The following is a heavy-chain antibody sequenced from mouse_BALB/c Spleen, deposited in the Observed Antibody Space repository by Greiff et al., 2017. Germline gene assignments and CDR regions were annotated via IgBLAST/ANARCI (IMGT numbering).Heavy chain of an antibody. J-gene: IGHJ4*01. D-gene: IGHD2-4*01. CDR3: AKAGIYYDYAMDY. CDR2: IDPANGNT. CDR1: GFNIKDTY. Sequence: EVQLQQSGAELVKPGASVKLSCTASGFNIKDTYMHWVKQRPEQGLEWIGRIDPANGNTKYDPKFQGKATITADTSSNTAYLQLSSLTSEDTAVYYCAKAGIYYDYAMDYWGQGTSVTVSS. V-gene: IGHV14-3*02.